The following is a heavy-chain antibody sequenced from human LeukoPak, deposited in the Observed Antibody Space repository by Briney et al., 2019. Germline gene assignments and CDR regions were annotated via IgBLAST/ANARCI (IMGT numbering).Heavy chain of an antibody. J-gene: IGHJ4*02. CDR2: ISGGGDRI. D-gene: IGHD4-23*01. V-gene: IGHV3-23*01. CDR1: EFTFSSYG. Sequence: GGSLRLSCTASEFTFSSYGMSWVRQAPGKGLEWVSGISGGGDRIYFADCVKGRFTISRDNSKKTLYLQMNSLRAEDTAVYYCASRNSLFIWGQGTLVTVSS. CDR3: ASRNSLFI.